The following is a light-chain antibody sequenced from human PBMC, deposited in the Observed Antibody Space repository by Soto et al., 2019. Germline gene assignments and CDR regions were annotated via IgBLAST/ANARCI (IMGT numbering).Light chain of an antibody. Sequence: QSALTQPPSASGSPGQSVTISCTGTSSDVGGYNYVSWYQQHPGKAPKLMIYEVTKRPSGVPDRFSGSKSGTSASLAITGLRAEDEADYYCQSYDNNSDYVFGTGSKVTVL. CDR1: SSDVGGYNY. CDR3: QSYDNNSDYV. V-gene: IGLV2-8*01. CDR2: EVT. J-gene: IGLJ1*01.